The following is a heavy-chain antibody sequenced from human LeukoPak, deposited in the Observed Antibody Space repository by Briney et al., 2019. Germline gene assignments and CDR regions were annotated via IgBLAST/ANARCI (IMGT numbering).Heavy chain of an antibody. J-gene: IGHJ4*02. CDR3: ARAFTGDDSSGYYYYYFDY. D-gene: IGHD3-22*01. V-gene: IGHV3-33*01. CDR2: IWYDGSNK. Sequence: GGSLRLSCAASGFTFSSYGMHWVRQAPGKGLEWVAVIWYDGSNKYYADSVKGRFTISRDNSKNALYLQMNSLRAEDTAVYYCARAFTGDDSSGYYYYYFDYWGQGTLVTVSS. CDR1: GFTFSSYG.